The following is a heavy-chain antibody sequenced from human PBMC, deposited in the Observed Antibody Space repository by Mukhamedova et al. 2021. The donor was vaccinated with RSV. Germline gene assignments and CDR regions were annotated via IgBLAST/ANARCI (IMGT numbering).Heavy chain of an antibody. D-gene: IGHD4-11*01. J-gene: IGHJ4*02. Sequence: DGSSTNYADSVQGRFTISRDNARNTLYLQMNSLRGEDTAVYHCVKRNDHSGTLDYWGQGTLVTVSS. CDR2: DGSST. V-gene: IGHV3-74*01. CDR3: VKRNDHSGTLDY.